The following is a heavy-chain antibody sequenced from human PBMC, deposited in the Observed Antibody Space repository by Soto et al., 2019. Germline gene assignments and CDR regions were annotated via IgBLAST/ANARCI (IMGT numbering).Heavy chain of an antibody. J-gene: IGHJ6*02. V-gene: IGHV4-61*01. CDR2: IHSSGST. Sequence: LSLTCTVSGGSVSSGNYFWSWIRQPPGKGLEWIGYIHSSGSTNYNPSLKSRVTISADTSRNQFSLKLTSVTAADTAVYYCAILTKPTAVTTAFRGGYGLDVWGQGTTVTVSS. CDR3: AILTKPTAVTTAFRGGYGLDV. CDR1: GGSVSSGNYF. D-gene: IGHD4-17*01.